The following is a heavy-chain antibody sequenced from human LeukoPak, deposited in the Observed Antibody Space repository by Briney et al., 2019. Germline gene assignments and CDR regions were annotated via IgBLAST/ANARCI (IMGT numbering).Heavy chain of an antibody. CDR3: ARASKVVTFHSYYMDV. D-gene: IGHD4-23*01. CDR2: IIPIFGTA. CDR1: GGTFSSYA. V-gene: IGHV1-69*05. J-gene: IGHJ6*03. Sequence: SVKVSCKASGGTFSSYAISWVRQAPGQGLEWMGRIIPIFGTANYAQKFQGRVTITTDESTSTAYMELSSLRSEDTAVYYCARASKVVTFHSYYMDVWGKGTTVTVSS.